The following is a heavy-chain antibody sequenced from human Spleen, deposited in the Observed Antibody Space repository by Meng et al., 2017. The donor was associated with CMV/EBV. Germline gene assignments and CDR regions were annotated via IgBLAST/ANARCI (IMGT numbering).Heavy chain of an antibody. CDR2: FSGSGGST. D-gene: IGHD3-10*01. CDR3: AKVRGAELQWFGEIAPQGGVDV. V-gene: IGHV3-23*01. J-gene: IGHJ6*02. Sequence: GGSLRLSCAASGFTFSSHAMSWVRQAPGKGLEWVSAFSGSGGSTYYADSVKGRFTISRDNSKNTLYLQMNSLRAEDTALYYCAKVRGAELQWFGEIAPQGGVDVWGQGTTVTVSS. CDR1: GFTFSSHA.